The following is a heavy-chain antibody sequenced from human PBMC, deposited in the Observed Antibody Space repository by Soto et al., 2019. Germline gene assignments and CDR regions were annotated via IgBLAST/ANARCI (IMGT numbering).Heavy chain of an antibody. CDR3: ARDQGITIFGVLIIPNPRYGMDV. CDR2: IWYDGSNK. J-gene: IGHJ6*02. Sequence: PGGSLRLSCVASGFTFSSYGMHWVRQAPGKGLEWVAVIWYDGSNKYYADSVKGRFTISRDNSKNTLYLQMNSLRAEDTAVYYCARDQGITIFGVLIIPNPRYGMDVWGQGTTVTVSS. CDR1: GFTFSSYG. V-gene: IGHV3-33*01. D-gene: IGHD3-3*01.